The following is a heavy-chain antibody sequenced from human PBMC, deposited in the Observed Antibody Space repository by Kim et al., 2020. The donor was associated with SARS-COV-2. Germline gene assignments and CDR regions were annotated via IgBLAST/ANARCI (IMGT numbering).Heavy chain of an antibody. V-gene: IGHV3-49*03. CDR2: IRSKAYGGTT. Sequence: GGSLRLSCTASGFTFGDYAMSWFRQAPGKGLEWVGFIRSKAYGGTTEYAASVKGRFTISRDDSKSIAYLQMNSLKTEDTAVYYCTRVGEDSSGYYRVTTFDYWGQGTLVTVSS. CDR1: GFTFGDYA. J-gene: IGHJ4*02. CDR3: TRVGEDSSGYYRVTTFDY. D-gene: IGHD3-22*01.